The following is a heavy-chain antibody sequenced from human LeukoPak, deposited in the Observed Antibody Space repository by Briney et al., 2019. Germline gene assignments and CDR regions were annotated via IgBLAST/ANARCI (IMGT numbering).Heavy chain of an antibody. CDR3: AKPPSRGPYDSSGYFDY. Sequence: GGSLRLSCAASGFTFSSYAMSWVRQAPGKGLEWVSAISGSGGSTYYADSVKGRFTISRDNSKNTLYLQMNCLRAEDTAVYYCAKPPSRGPYDSSGYFDYWGQGTLVTVSS. D-gene: IGHD3-22*01. V-gene: IGHV3-23*01. CDR2: ISGSGGST. CDR1: GFTFSSYA. J-gene: IGHJ4*02.